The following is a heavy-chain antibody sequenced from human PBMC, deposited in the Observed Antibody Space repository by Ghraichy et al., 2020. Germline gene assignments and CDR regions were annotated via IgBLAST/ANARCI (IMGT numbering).Heavy chain of an antibody. J-gene: IGHJ5*02. V-gene: IGHV4-30-2*01. D-gene: IGHD4-11*01. Sequence: SETLSLTCAVSGGSISSGGYSWSWIRQPPGKGLEWIGYIYHSGSTYYNPSLKSRVTISVDRSKNQFSLKLSSVTAADTAVYYCARVGLQYVWFDTWGQGTLVTVSS. CDR2: IYHSGST. CDR3: ARVGLQYVWFDT. CDR1: GGSISSGGYS.